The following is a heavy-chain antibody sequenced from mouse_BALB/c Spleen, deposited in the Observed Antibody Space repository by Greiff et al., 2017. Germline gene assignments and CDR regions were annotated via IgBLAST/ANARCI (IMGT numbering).Heavy chain of an antibody. CDR1: GFTFSSYA. J-gene: IGHJ2*01. D-gene: IGHD1-1*01. CDR3: GRGYGSSYFDY. V-gene: IGHV5-6-5*01. CDR2: ISSGGST. Sequence: EVQRVESGGGLVKPGGSLKLSCAASGFTFSSYAMSWVRQTPEKRLEWVASISSGGSTYYPDSVKGRFTISRDNARNSLYLQMSSLRSEDTAMYYCGRGYGSSYFDYWGQGTTLTVSS.